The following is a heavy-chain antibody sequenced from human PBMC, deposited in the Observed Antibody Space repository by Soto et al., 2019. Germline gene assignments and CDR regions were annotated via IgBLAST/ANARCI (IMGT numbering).Heavy chain of an antibody. Sequence: GGSLGLSCAASGFTFDDYAMHWVRQAPGKGLEWVSGISWNSGSIGYADSVKGRFTISRDNAKNSLYLQMNSLRAEDTALYYCAKSSTAVAVANWFDPWGQGTLVTVSS. J-gene: IGHJ5*02. V-gene: IGHV3-9*01. CDR3: AKSSTAVAVANWFDP. CDR1: GFTFDDYA. D-gene: IGHD6-19*01. CDR2: ISWNSGSI.